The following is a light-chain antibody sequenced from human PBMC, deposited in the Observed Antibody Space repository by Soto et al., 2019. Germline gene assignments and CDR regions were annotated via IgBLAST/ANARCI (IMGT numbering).Light chain of an antibody. Sequence: QSALTQPASMSGSPGQSITISCTGSSSDVGSYKYVSWYQQHPGKAPKLIIYEVSNRPSGVSIRFSGSKSANTASLTLSGLQADDEAEYYCASFSNSTFVFGSGTELTVL. V-gene: IGLV2-14*01. J-gene: IGLJ1*01. CDR1: SSDVGSYKY. CDR2: EVS. CDR3: ASFSNSTFV.